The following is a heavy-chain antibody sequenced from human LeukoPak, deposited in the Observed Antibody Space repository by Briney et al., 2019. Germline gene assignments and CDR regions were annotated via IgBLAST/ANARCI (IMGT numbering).Heavy chain of an antibody. V-gene: IGHV4-34*01. CDR3: ARSPAARRPWDY. CDR2: INHSGST. CDR1: GGSFSGYY. Sequence: KSSETLSLTCAVYGGSFSGYYWSWIRQPPGKGLEWIGEINHSGSTNYNPSLKSRVTISVDTSKNQFSLKLSSVTAADTAVYYCARSPAARRPWDYWGQGTLVTVSS. J-gene: IGHJ4*02. D-gene: IGHD6-6*01.